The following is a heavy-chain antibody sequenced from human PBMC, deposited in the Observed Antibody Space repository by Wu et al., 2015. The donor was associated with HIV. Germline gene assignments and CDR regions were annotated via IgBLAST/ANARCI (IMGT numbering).Heavy chain of an antibody. J-gene: IGHJ4*02. V-gene: IGHV1-2*02. CDR1: GYTFTGYY. CDR2: INPNSG. Sequence: QVQLVQSGAEVKKPGASVKVSCKASGYTFTGYYMHWVRQAPGQGLEWMGWINPNSGDTSISTAYMELSRLRSDDTAVYYCAREQPRGQLWLLDYWGQGTLVTVSS. CDR3: AREQPRGQLWLLDY. D-gene: IGHD5-18*01.